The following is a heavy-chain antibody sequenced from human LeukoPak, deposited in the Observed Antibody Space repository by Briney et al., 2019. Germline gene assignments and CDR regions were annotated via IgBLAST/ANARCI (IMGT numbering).Heavy chain of an antibody. CDR1: GFTFSRYG. D-gene: IGHD1-26*01. Sequence: GGSLRPSCAASGFTFSRYGMHWVRQAPGKGLEWVAVIWHDGSYEYYADSVKGRFTISRDSSKNTLYLQMNSLRAEDTAVYYCAKDGVGATSLDCWGQGTLVTVSS. J-gene: IGHJ4*02. CDR2: IWHDGSYE. V-gene: IGHV3-33*06. CDR3: AKDGVGATSLDC.